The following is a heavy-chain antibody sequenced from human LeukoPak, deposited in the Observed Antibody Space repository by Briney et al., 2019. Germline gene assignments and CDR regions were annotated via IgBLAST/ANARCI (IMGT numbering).Heavy chain of an antibody. V-gene: IGHV5-51*01. J-gene: IGHJ4*02. Sequence: GESLKISCKASGYSFTNYWIGWVRQMPGKGLEWMGIIYPGDSDTRYSPSFQGQVTISADKSITTAYLYWSSLRASDTAIYYCARHSSREHRYYFDSWGQGTLVSVSS. CDR2: IYPGDSDT. CDR3: ARHSSREHRYYFDS. CDR1: GYSFTNYW. D-gene: IGHD1-26*01.